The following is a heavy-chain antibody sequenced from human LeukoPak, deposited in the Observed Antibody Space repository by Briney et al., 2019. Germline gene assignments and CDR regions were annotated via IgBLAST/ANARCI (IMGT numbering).Heavy chain of an antibody. CDR1: GFTFSTYE. J-gene: IGHJ4*02. D-gene: IGHD6-13*01. CDR3: VRVLSAAVVDY. CDR2: ISSTGNTI. V-gene: IGHV3-48*03. Sequence: GGSLRLSRAASGFTFSTYEMHWVRQAPGKGLEWVSYISSTGNTIYYADSVKGRFTVSRDNAKSSVYLQMNSLRAEDTAVYYCVRVLSAAVVDYWGQGTLVTVSS.